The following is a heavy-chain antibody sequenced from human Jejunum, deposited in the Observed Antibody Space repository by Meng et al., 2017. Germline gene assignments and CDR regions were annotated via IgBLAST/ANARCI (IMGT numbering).Heavy chain of an antibody. CDR3: ARGVILGTSRCLDS. Sequence: QVQRVHSAPEAKKPGASVKVSCKAAGYSFTTYWRHWVRQAPGQGLEWMGYINPNSGDKNYAQKFQGRVTMARDTSISTAYMVLSNPRSDDTAVYYCARGVILGTSRCLDSWGQGTLVTVSS. D-gene: IGHD7-27*01. V-gene: IGHV1-2*02. CDR1: GYSFTTYW. J-gene: IGHJ4*02. CDR2: INPNSGDK.